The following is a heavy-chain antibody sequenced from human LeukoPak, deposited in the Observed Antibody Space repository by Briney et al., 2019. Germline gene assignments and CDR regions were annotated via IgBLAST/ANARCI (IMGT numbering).Heavy chain of an antibody. CDR2: VNPNSGGT. CDR3: ARVAVAGNWFDP. CDR1: GYTFTGYY. V-gene: IGHV1-2*04. D-gene: IGHD6-19*01. J-gene: IGHJ5*02. Sequence: ASVKVSRKASGYTFTGYYMHWVRQAPGQGLEWMGWVNPNSGGTNYAQKFQGWVTMTRDTSISTAYMELSRLRSDDTAVYYCARVAVAGNWFDPWGQGTLVTVSS.